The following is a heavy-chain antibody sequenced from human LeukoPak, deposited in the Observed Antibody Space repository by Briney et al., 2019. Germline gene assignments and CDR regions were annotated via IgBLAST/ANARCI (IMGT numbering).Heavy chain of an antibody. D-gene: IGHD3-22*01. Sequence: PGGSPRLSCATSGFTFSSYGMHWVRQVPGKGLEWVTVISHDAKSTYHVDSVKGRFTISRDNSKNTLYLQMNSLRAEDTAVYYCAKDGGNYYDTAGNHLMRSYMDVWGKGTTVTVSS. V-gene: IGHV3-30*18. CDR2: ISHDAKST. CDR3: AKDGGNYYDTAGNHLMRSYMDV. CDR1: GFTFSSYG. J-gene: IGHJ6*04.